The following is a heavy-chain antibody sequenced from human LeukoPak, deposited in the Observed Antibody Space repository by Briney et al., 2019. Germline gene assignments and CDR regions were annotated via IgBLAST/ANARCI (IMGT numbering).Heavy chain of an antibody. Sequence: TGGSLRLSCAASGFTFSSYAMSWVRQAPGKGLEWVSGVSGGGTSTYYADSVKGRFTISRDNSKNTLYLQMNSLRAEDTAVYYCAKDLEWGQYSSSSYDYWGQGTQVTVSS. D-gene: IGHD6-6*01. J-gene: IGHJ4*02. V-gene: IGHV3-23*01. CDR3: AKDLEWGQYSSSSYDY. CDR2: VSGGGTST. CDR1: GFTFSSYA.